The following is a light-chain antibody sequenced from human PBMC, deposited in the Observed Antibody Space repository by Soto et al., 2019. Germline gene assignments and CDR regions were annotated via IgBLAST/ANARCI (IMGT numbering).Light chain of an antibody. CDR1: QSVSSSY. V-gene: IGKV3-20*01. Sequence: EIVLTQSPGTLSLSPGERATLSCRASQSVSSSYLAWYQHKPGQAPRLLIYGASSRATGIPDRFSGSGSGTDFTLPISRLEPEDFVVYYCQQYGSSPPITFGQGTRLDIK. CDR3: QQYGSSPPIT. CDR2: GAS. J-gene: IGKJ5*01.